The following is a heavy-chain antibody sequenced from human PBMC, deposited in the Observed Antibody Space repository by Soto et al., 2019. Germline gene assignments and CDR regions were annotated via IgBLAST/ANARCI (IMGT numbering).Heavy chain of an antibody. CDR1: GFTFSSYA. V-gene: IGHV3-74*01. J-gene: IGHJ4*02. CDR2: INSDGSST. CDR3: ARVAPTGAIDY. Sequence: GGSLRLSCAASGFTFSSYAMSWVRQAPGKGLVWVSRINSDGSSTSYADSVKGRFTISRDNAKNTLYLQMNSLRAEDTAVYYCARVAPTGAIDYWGQGTLVTVSS. D-gene: IGHD1-7*01.